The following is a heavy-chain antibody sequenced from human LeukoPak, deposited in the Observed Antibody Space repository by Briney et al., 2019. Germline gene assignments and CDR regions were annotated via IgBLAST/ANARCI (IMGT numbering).Heavy chain of an antibody. Sequence: SETLSLTCTVSGASISAYYWSWIRQPPGRGLEWIGYIYYSGSTNYNPSLKNRVTISVDMSKNQFSLKLNSVTAADTAVYYCAGGEYSSSWYLGMFDYWGQGALVTVSS. CDR3: AGGEYSSSWYLGMFDY. V-gene: IGHV4-59*01. J-gene: IGHJ4*02. CDR2: IYYSGST. CDR1: GASISAYY. D-gene: IGHD6-13*01.